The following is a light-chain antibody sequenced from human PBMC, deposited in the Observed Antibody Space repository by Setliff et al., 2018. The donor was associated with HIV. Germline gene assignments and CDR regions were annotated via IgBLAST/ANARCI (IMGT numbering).Light chain of an antibody. J-gene: IGLJ2*01. CDR2: DVS. CDR1: SSDVGGYNY. V-gene: IGLV2-14*03. CDR3: SSYTSSSTSVV. Sequence: QSVLTQPASVSGSPGQSSSISCTGTSSDVGGYNYVSWYQQHPGKAPKLMIYDVSNRPSGVSNRFSGSKSGNTASLTISGLQAEDEANYYCSSYTSSSTSVVLGGGTKGTVL.